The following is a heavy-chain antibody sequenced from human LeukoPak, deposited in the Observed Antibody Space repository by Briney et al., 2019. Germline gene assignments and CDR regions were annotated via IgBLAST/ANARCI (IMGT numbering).Heavy chain of an antibody. D-gene: IGHD1-26*01. Sequence: PGGSLRLSCAASGFPFSNYAMNWVRQAPGKGLEWVSSISESGDKTDYADSVRGRFTISRDNSQNTLYLQMNSLGVEDTALYYCAKQWVDRWGQGTLVTVSS. V-gene: IGHV3-23*01. J-gene: IGHJ5*02. CDR2: ISESGDKT. CDR3: AKQWVDR. CDR1: GFPFSNYA.